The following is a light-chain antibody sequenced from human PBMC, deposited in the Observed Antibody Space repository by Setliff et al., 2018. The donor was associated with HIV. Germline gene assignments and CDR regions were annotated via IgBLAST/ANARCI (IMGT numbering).Light chain of an antibody. CDR1: SSDVGGYNY. CDR3: SSYTSSSSYV. V-gene: IGLV2-14*03. Sequence: QSVLTQPASVSGSPGQSITISCTGTSSDVGGYNYVSWYQQHQGKDPKLMIYDVSNRPSGVSNRFSGSKSGNTASLTISGLQAEDEADYYCSSYTSSSSYVFGTGTKVTVL. J-gene: IGLJ1*01. CDR2: DVS.